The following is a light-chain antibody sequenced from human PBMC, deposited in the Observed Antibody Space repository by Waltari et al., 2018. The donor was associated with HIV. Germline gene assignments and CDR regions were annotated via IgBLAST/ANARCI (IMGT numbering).Light chain of an antibody. CDR3: QQRSNWHIS. Sequence: IVLTQSPAPLSLSPGERAARSGRASQRVGNYLAWYQQKPGQAPRLLMYGASSRATGIPARFSGSGSGTDFTLTISSLEPGDFGVYYCQQRSNWHISFGQGTRLEIK. CDR2: GAS. V-gene: IGKV3-11*01. CDR1: QRVGNY. J-gene: IGKJ5*01.